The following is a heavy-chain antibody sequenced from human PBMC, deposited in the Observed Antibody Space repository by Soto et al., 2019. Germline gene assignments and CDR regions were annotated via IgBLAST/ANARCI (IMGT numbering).Heavy chain of an antibody. V-gene: IGHV4-34*01. Sequence: SETLSLTCAVYGGAFSGYYWSWIRQPPGKGLEWIGEINHSGSTNYNPSLKIRVTISVDTSKNQFSLKLSSVTAADTAVYYCARGGAVVRGVITLNWFDPWGQGTLVTVS. CDR3: ARGGAVVRGVITLNWFDP. CDR2: INHSGST. CDR1: GGAFSGYY. J-gene: IGHJ5*02. D-gene: IGHD3-10*01.